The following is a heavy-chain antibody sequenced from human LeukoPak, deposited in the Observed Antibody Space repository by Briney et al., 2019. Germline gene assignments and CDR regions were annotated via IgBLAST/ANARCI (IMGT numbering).Heavy chain of an antibody. CDR2: IYYSGST. D-gene: IGHD3-22*01. J-gene: IGHJ4*02. CDR1: GGSISSSSYY. Sequence: SETLSLTCTVSGGSISSSSYYWGWIRQPPGKGLEWIGSIYYSGSTYYNPSLKSRVTISVDMSKNQFSLKLSSVTAADTAVYYCARTSYYYDSSGSDFDYWGQGTLVTVSS. CDR3: ARTSYYYDSSGSDFDY. V-gene: IGHV4-39*01.